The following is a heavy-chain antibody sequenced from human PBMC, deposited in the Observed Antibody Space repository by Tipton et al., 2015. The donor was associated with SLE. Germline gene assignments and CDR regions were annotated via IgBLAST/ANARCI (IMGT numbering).Heavy chain of an antibody. CDR2: IYYTGTT. D-gene: IGHD2-21*02. V-gene: IGHV4-30-4*08. Sequence: TLSLTCSVSGDSISSGNSYWSWIRQHPEKGLEWIGYIYYTGTTYYNPSLESRVTISVDPAKNQFSLKLTSVTAPDTAVYYCARGMVTWRGAIIGVDVWGQGTTVNVSS. CDR3: ARGMVTWRGAIIGVDV. CDR1: GDSISSGNSY. J-gene: IGHJ6*02.